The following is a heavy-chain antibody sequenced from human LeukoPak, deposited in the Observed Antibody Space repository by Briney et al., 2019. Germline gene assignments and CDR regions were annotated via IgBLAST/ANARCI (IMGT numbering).Heavy chain of an antibody. J-gene: IGHJ4*02. CDR1: GYSFTSYW. CDR3: ARRPSPYYYDSSGYYSFDY. Sequence: GESLKISLKGSGYSFTSYWIGWVRQVPGKGREWMGIIYPGDSDTRYSPSFQGQVTISADKSISIAYLQWSSLKASDTAMYYCARRPSPYYYDSSGYYSFDYWGQGTLVTVSS. V-gene: IGHV5-51*01. CDR2: IYPGDSDT. D-gene: IGHD3-22*01.